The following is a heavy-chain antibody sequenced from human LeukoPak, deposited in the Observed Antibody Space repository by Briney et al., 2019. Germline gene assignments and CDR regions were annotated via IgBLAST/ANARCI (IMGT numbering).Heavy chain of an antibody. CDR3: EVRFDY. Sequence: GGSLRLSCAASGFTFISYAMDWVRQAPGKGLEWVAVISYDGSNKYYADSVKGRFTISRDNSKNTLYLQMNSLRAEDTAVYYCEVRFDYWGQGTLVTVSS. D-gene: IGHD4/OR15-4a*01. V-gene: IGHV3-30*04. CDR2: ISYDGSNK. CDR1: GFTFISYA. J-gene: IGHJ4*02.